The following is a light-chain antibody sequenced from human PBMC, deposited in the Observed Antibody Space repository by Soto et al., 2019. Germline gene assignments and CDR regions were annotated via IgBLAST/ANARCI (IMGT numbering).Light chain of an antibody. Sequence: DSQLTQSPSTLSGSVGDRVTITCRASQTISSWLAWYQQKPGKAPKVLIYDASSLESGVTSRFSGSGSATEFTLTISSLQPDDVATYYCQQYNSYPWTFRQGTKVDI. CDR1: QTISSW. J-gene: IGKJ1*01. V-gene: IGKV1-5*01. CDR3: QQYNSYPWT. CDR2: DAS.